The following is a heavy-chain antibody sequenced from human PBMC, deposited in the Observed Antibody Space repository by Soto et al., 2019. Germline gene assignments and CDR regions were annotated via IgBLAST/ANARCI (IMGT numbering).Heavy chain of an antibody. CDR2: IRISGHT. D-gene: IGHD1-1*01. Sequence: GESLRLSCAASVFTFSDYYMNWIRQAPGKGLEWVSYIRISGHTNYADSVKGRFAISRDNARNSLYLQMKSLRVEDTAVYYCARVAPGMEHWLPIAYWGPGTLVTVSS. J-gene: IGHJ4*01. CDR1: VFTFSDYY. V-gene: IGHV3-11*06. CDR3: ARVAPGMEHWLPIAY.